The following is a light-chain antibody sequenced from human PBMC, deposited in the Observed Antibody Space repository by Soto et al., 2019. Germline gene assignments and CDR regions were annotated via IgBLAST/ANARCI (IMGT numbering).Light chain of an antibody. CDR2: DAS. CDR1: QSVSSY. J-gene: IGKJ4*01. Sequence: EIVLTQSPATLSLSPGERATLSCRASQSVSSYLAWYQQKPGQAPRLLIYDASSRATGIPARFSGSGSGTDFSVTISSLEPEDLAVYYCQQRSNWLTFGGGTKVEIK. CDR3: QQRSNWLT. V-gene: IGKV3-11*01.